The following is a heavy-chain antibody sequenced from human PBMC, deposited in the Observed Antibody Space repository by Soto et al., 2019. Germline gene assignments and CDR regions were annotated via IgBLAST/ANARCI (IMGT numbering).Heavy chain of an antibody. CDR3: ASRGGSGWYFDY. CDR2: IDPSDSYT. CDR1: GYSFTSYW. Sequence: GASLKISCKGSGYSFTSYWISWVRQMPGKGLEWMGRIDPSDSYTNYSPSFQGHVTISADKSISTAYLQWSSLKASDTAMYYCASRGGSGWYFDYWGQGTRGTVS. V-gene: IGHV5-10-1*01. D-gene: IGHD6-19*01. J-gene: IGHJ4*02.